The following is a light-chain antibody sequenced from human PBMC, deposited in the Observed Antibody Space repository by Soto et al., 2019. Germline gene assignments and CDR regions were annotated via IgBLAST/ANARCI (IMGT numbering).Light chain of an antibody. Sequence: QSALTQPASVSGSPGQSITIPCTGTSSDIGAYDSVSWYQQYPGKAPKLIIYDVANRPSGVSDRLSGSKSGNTASLTISGLQAEDEDEYYCTSYTTFSTLVLGGGTKLTVL. J-gene: IGLJ2*01. CDR3: TSYTTFSTLV. CDR2: DVA. CDR1: SSDIGAYDS. V-gene: IGLV2-14*03.